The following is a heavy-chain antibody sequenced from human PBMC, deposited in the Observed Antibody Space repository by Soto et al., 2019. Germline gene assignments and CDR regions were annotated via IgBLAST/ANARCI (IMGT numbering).Heavy chain of an antibody. CDR3: ARGAGGGSGSYYKPTHYYYGMDV. CDR2: IYHSGST. Sequence: QVQLQESGPGLVKPSGTLSLTCAVSGGSISSSNWWSWVRQPPGKGLEWIGEIYHSGSTNYNPSLKSRVTISVDKSKNQFSLKLSSVTAADTAVYYCARGAGGGSGSYYKPTHYYYGMDVWGQGTTVTVSS. J-gene: IGHJ6*02. V-gene: IGHV4-4*02. CDR1: GGSISSSNW. D-gene: IGHD3-10*01.